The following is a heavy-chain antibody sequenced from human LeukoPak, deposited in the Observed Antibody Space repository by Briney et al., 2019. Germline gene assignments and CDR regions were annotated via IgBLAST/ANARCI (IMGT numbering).Heavy chain of an antibody. D-gene: IGHD5-18*01. V-gene: IGHV3-21*01. Sequence: GGSLRLSCAASGFAFSSCTMNWVRQAPGKGLEWVSSISSSGSYRYYADSMKGRLTISRDNAKNSLYLQMNRLRAEDTAVYLCARGPREYTYGQPAPFVDFWGQGNLVTVSS. CDR2: ISSSGSYR. J-gene: IGHJ4*02. CDR3: ARGPREYTYGQPAPFVDF. CDR1: GFAFSSCT.